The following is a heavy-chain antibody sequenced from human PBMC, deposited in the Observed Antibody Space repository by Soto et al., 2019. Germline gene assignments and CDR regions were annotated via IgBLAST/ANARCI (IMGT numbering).Heavy chain of an antibody. CDR1: GGSFSDYK. CDR2: IYSSGST. V-gene: IGHV4-59*01. Sequence: QVQLQESGPGLVKPSETLSLTCTVSGGSFSDYKWSWIRQPPGKGLEYIGYIYSSGSTDYNHSLKSRVTMSIDTSKNQYSLKLSSATAADTAVYYCAREWSAFDYWGQGTLVTVSS. J-gene: IGHJ4*02. D-gene: IGHD2-15*01. CDR3: AREWSAFDY.